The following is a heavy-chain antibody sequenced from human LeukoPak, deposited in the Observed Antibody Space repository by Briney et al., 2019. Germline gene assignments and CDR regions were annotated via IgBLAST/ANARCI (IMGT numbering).Heavy chain of an antibody. Sequence: SQTLSLTCTVSGGSISSGGYYWSWIRQPPGKGLEWIGYIYHSGSTYYNPSLKSRVTISVDRSKNQFSLKLSSVTAADTAVYYCARRREQLVEGEYYYYYYMDVWGKGTTVTVSS. CDR2: IYHSGST. J-gene: IGHJ6*03. D-gene: IGHD6-13*01. V-gene: IGHV4-30-2*01. CDR1: GGSISSGGYY. CDR3: ARRREQLVEGEYYYYYYMDV.